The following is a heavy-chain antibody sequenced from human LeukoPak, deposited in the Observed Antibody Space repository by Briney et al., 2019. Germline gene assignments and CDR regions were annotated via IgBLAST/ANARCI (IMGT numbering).Heavy chain of an antibody. CDR1: GGSISSSNW. V-gene: IGHV4-4*02. CDR2: IYHSGST. Sequence: RASETLSLTCAVSGGSISSSNWWSWVRQPPGKGLEWIGEIYHSGSTNYNPSLKSRVTISVDTSKNQFSLKLSSVTAADTAVYYCARDPRIQLWLRLPGGWFDPWGQGTLVTVSS. D-gene: IGHD5-18*01. J-gene: IGHJ5*02. CDR3: ARDPRIQLWLRLPGGWFDP.